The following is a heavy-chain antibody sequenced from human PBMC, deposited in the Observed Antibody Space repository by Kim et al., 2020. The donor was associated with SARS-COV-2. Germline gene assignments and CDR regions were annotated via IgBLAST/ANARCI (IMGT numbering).Heavy chain of an antibody. J-gene: IGHJ4*02. D-gene: IGHD2-15*01. CDR1: GFSFTNNA. CDR2: IGGDERT. CDR3: AKAWWQFSPNDY. V-gene: IGHV3-23*01. Sequence: GGSLRLSCAASGFSFTNNAMNWVRHSPGRGLEWVAGIGGDERTYYTDSVNGRFTISRDNSQSTLYLQMNSLRVDDTAIYYCAKAWWQFSPNDYWGQGNL.